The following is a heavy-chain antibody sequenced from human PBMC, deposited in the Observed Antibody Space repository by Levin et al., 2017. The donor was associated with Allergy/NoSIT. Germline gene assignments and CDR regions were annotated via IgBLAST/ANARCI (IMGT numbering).Heavy chain of an antibody. Sequence: PGGSLRLSCAASGITFSNAWMSWARQAPGKGLEWVGRIKSKTDGGTTEYAAPVKGRFTISRDDSKNTLYLQMNSLKTEDTAVYFYTTYSSSWYYFDYWGQGTLVTVSS. CDR1: GITFSNAW. D-gene: IGHD6-13*01. V-gene: IGHV3-15*01. CDR3: TTYSSSWYYFDY. CDR2: IKSKTDGGTT. J-gene: IGHJ4*02.